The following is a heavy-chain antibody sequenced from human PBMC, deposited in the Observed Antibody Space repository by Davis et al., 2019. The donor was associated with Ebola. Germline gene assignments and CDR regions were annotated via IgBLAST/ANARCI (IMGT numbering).Heavy chain of an antibody. Sequence: SVKVSCKASGGTFSSYAISWVRQAPGQGLEWMGWISAYNGNTNYAQKFQGRVTITADKSTSTAYMGLSSLTSDDTAVYYCARGGSSRAYGMDVWGQGTTVTVSS. J-gene: IGHJ6*02. CDR3: ARGGSSRAYGMDV. CDR1: GGTFSSYA. D-gene: IGHD6-13*01. V-gene: IGHV1-69*10. CDR2: ISAYNGNT.